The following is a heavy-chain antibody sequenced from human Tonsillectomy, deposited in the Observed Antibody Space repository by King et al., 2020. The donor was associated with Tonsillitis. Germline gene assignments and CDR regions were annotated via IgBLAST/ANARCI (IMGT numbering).Heavy chain of an antibody. V-gene: IGHV3-30*18. Sequence: VQLVESGGGVVQPGRSLRLSCAASGFTFSNHGMHWVRQAPGKGLVWVAGISYDGSMKYYADSVKGRFTISRDKSKKTLYLQMNSLRAEYSAMYYCAKGPLWGSHLADYWGQGTLVTVSS. CDR2: ISYDGSMK. D-gene: IGHD3-16*01. CDR1: GFTFSNHG. J-gene: IGHJ4*02. CDR3: AKGPLWGSHLADY.